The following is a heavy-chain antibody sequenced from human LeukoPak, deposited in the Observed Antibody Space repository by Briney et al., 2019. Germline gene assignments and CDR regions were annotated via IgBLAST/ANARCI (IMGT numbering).Heavy chain of an antibody. CDR2: IDPSDSYT. Sequence: GESLKISCKGSGYSFTSYWISWVRPMPGKGREWMGRIDPSDSYTNYSPSFQGHVTISADKSISTAYLQWSSLKASDTAMYYCARHLGYCSGGSCSNWFDPWGQGTLVTVSS. V-gene: IGHV5-10-1*01. D-gene: IGHD2-15*01. CDR1: GYSFTSYW. J-gene: IGHJ5*02. CDR3: ARHLGYCSGGSCSNWFDP.